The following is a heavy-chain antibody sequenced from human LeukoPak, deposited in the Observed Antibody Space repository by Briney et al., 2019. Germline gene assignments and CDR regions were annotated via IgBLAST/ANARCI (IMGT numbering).Heavy chain of an antibody. Sequence: KPSETLSLTCAVYGGSFSGYYWSWIRQPPGKGLEWIGEINHSGSTNYNPSLKSRVTISVDTSKNQFSLKLSSVTAAGTAVYYCARGKYYDFWSGYMFDYWGQGTLVTVSS. CDR2: INHSGST. CDR3: ARGKYYDFWSGYMFDY. J-gene: IGHJ4*02. V-gene: IGHV4-34*01. CDR1: GGSFSGYY. D-gene: IGHD3-3*01.